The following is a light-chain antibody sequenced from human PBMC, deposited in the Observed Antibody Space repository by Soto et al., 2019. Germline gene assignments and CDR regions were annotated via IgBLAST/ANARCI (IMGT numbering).Light chain of an antibody. Sequence: DIPMAQSPSSLSASVGDRVSITCRASLSIGTYLNWYQQTPGQAPRLLIHSVFKLQSGVPSRFSGSGSGTDFTLTISSLQPEDSATYYCQQGYSSPQTFGQGTKLEIK. CDR2: SVF. CDR3: QQGYSSPQT. J-gene: IGKJ2*01. CDR1: LSIGTY. V-gene: IGKV1-39*01.